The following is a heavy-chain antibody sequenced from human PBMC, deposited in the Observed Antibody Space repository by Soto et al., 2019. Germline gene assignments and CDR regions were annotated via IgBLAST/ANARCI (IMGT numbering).Heavy chain of an antibody. Sequence: QVQLVESGGGVVQPGRSLRLSCAASGFTFSTYGMHWVRQAPCTALEWVAVISYDGSNKYYADSVKGRFTISRDNSKNTLYLQVNSLRAEDTAVYYCAKDWYSGSHYLAYWGQGSLVTVSS. D-gene: IGHD1-26*01. J-gene: IGHJ4*02. CDR3: AKDWYSGSHYLAY. CDR1: GFTFSTYG. CDR2: ISYDGSNK. V-gene: IGHV3-30*18.